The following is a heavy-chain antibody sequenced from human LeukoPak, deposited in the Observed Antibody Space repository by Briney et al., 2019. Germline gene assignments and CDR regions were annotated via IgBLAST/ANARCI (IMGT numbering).Heavy chain of an antibody. CDR2: ISYDGSNK. J-gene: IGHJ5*02. D-gene: IGHD4-17*01. CDR1: GFTFSSYA. CDR3: ARGVTTGEVDP. Sequence: GGSLRLSRAASGFTFSSYAMHWVRQAPGKGLEWVAVISYDGSNKYYADSVKGRFTISRDNSKNTLYLQMNSLRAEDTAVYYCARGVTTGEVDPWGQGTLVTVSS. V-gene: IGHV3-30-3*01.